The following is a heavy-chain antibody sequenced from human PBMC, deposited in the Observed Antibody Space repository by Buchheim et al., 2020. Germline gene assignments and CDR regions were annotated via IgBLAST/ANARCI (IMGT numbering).Heavy chain of an antibody. J-gene: IGHJ6*02. Sequence: QVQLQQWGAGLLKPSETLSLTCAVYGGSFSGYYWSWIRQPPGKGLEWIGEINHSGSTNYNPSLKSRVTISVDTYKNQFSLKLSSVTAADTAVYYCAVWSAQNVDEYYYYGMDVWGQGTT. V-gene: IGHV4-34*01. CDR1: GGSFSGYY. CDR2: INHSGST. CDR3: AVWSAQNVDEYYYYGMDV. D-gene: IGHD3-3*01.